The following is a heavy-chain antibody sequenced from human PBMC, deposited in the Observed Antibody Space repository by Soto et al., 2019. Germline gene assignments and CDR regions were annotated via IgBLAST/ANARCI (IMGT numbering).Heavy chain of an antibody. V-gene: IGHV2-26*01. CDR3: ALIKDCSRTDCYLASFDP. CDR2: IFSNDDK. J-gene: IGHJ5*02. Sequence: QVTLKETGPVLVKPTETLTLTCTVSGLSLSSGRLGVSWIHQPPGKALEWLAHIFSNDDKSYSTSLRSRLTIYKDPSRGQVGLTMTNMDPMDSATYYLALIKDCSRTDCYLASFDPWGQGTLVTVSS. CDR1: GLSLSSGRLG. D-gene: IGHD2-2*01.